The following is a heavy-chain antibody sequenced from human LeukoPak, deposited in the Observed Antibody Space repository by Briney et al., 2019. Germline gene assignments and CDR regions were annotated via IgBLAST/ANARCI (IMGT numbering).Heavy chain of an antibody. V-gene: IGHV3-9*01. Sequence: GGSLRLSCEASGFSFDDYAMHWVRQAPGKGLEWVAGISRNSYNIAYGDSVKGRFTISRDNAKKSLSLQMNSLGAEDTAFYYCAKSRDDGTGYYYDYWGQGVLVTVAS. CDR1: GFSFDDYA. J-gene: IGHJ4*02. D-gene: IGHD3-9*01. CDR3: AKSRDDGTGYYYDY. CDR2: ISRNSYNI.